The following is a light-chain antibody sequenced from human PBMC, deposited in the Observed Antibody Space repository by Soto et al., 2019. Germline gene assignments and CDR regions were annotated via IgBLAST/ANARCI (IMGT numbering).Light chain of an antibody. CDR2: DAS. J-gene: IGKJ3*01. Sequence: EIVLTQSPATLSLSPGXRATLSCRASQSVSSYLAWYQQKPGQAPRLLIYDASNRATGIPAGFSGSGSGTDFTPTISSLEPEDFAVYYCQHRSNWPPSTFGPGTKVDIK. CDR3: QHRSNWPPST. V-gene: IGKV3-11*01. CDR1: QSVSSY.